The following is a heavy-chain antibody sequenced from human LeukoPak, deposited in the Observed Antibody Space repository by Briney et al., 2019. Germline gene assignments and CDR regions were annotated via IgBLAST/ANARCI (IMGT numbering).Heavy chain of an antibody. CDR3: ARAWYVDTALDY. D-gene: IGHD5-18*01. Sequence: SETLSLTCTVSGGSISSSSYYWGWIRQPPGKGLEWIGEINHSGSANYNPSLKSRVTISVDTSKNQFSLKLSSVTAADTAVYYCARAWYVDTALDYWGQGTLVTVSS. CDR1: GGSISSSSYY. J-gene: IGHJ4*02. CDR2: INHSGSA. V-gene: IGHV4-39*07.